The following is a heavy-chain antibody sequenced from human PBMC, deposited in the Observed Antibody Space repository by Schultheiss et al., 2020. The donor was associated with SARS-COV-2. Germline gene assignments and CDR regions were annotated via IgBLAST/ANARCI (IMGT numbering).Heavy chain of an antibody. V-gene: IGHV3-23*01. CDR3: AKDIVGATYFDY. CDR2: ISGSGGST. Sequence: GGSLKISCAASGFTFSSYAMSWVRQAPGKGLEWVSAISGSGGSTYYADSVKGRFTISRDNSKNTLYLQMNSLRAEDTAVYYCAKDIVGATYFDYWGQGTLVTVSS. D-gene: IGHD1-26*01. J-gene: IGHJ4*02. CDR1: GFTFSSYA.